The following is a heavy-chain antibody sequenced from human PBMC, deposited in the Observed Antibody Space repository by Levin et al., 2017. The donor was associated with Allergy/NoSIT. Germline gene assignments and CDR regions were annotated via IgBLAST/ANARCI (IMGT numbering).Heavy chain of an antibody. CDR2: MNPNSGNT. CDR3: ARARDGDWFDP. CDR1: GYTFISYD. V-gene: IGHV1-8*01. D-gene: IGHD4-17*01. Sequence: GESLKISCKASGYTFISYDINWVRQATGQGLEWMGWMNPNSGNTGYAQKFQGRVTMTRNTSISTAYMELSSLRSEDTAVYYCARARDGDWFDPWGQGTLVTVSS. J-gene: IGHJ5*02.